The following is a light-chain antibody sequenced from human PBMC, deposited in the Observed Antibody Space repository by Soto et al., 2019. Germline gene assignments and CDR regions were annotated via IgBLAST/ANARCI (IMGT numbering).Light chain of an antibody. Sequence: QSARTQPASVSGSPGQSITISCTGTSSDVGGYNYVSWYQQHPGKAPKLMIYEVSNRPSGVSNRFSGSKSGNTASLTISGLQAEDEADYYCSSYTSSSTLAVFGGGTKVTVL. CDR3: SSYTSSSTLAV. CDR1: SSDVGGYNY. CDR2: EVS. J-gene: IGLJ2*01. V-gene: IGLV2-14*01.